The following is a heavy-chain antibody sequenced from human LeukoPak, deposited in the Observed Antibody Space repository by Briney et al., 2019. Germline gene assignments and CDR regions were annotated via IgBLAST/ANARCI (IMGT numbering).Heavy chain of an antibody. Sequence: PSETLSLTCTVSGGSISSYYWSWIRQPPGKGLEWIGYIYYSGSTNYNPSLKSRVTISVDTSKNQFSLKLSSVTAADTAVYYCARVRGYDFWSGYYKYWFDPWGQGTLVTVSS. V-gene: IGHV4-59*01. J-gene: IGHJ5*02. CDR1: GGSISSYY. D-gene: IGHD3-3*01. CDR3: ARVRGYDFWSGYYKYWFDP. CDR2: IYYSGST.